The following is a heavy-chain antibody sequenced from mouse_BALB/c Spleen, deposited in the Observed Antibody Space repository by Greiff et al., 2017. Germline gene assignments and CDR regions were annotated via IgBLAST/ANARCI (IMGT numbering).Heavy chain of an antibody. D-gene: IGHD2-3*01. Sequence: VKLLQSGAELMKPGASVKISCTATGYTFSSYWIGWVQQRPGHGLEWIGEILPGSGSTNYNEMFKGKATFTADTSYNTVYMQLSSLTSGDSAVYYCARRYDGYYMDYWGQGTSVTVSS. CDR3: ARRYDGYYMDY. J-gene: IGHJ4*01. CDR1: GYTFSSYW. V-gene: IGHV1-9*01. CDR2: ILPGSGST.